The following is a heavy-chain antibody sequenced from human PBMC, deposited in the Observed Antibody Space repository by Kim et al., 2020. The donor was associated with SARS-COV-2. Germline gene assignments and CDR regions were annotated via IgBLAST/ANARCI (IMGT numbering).Heavy chain of an antibody. CDR3: ARGRSSSCGGSYVFDY. CDR1: GGSFSGYY. D-gene: IGHD2-15*01. J-gene: IGHJ4*02. Sequence: SETLSLTCAVYGGSFSGYYWSWIRQPPGKGLEWIGEINHSGSTNYNPSLKSRVTISVDTSKNQFSLKLSSVTAADTAVYYCARGRSSSCGGSYVFDYWGQGTLFTVSS. V-gene: IGHV4-34*01. CDR2: INHSGST.